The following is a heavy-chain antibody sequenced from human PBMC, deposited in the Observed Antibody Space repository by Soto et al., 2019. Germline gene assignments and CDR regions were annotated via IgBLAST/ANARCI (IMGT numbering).Heavy chain of an antibody. V-gene: IGHV3-9*01. Sequence: GGSLRLSCAASGFTFDDYAMHWVRQAPGKGLEWVSGISWNSGSIGYADSVKGRFTISRDNAKNSLYLQMNSLRAEDTALYYCAKDNIWFGELLRPYYFDYWGQGTLVTVSS. D-gene: IGHD3-10*01. CDR2: ISWNSGSI. CDR1: GFTFDDYA. CDR3: AKDNIWFGELLRPYYFDY. J-gene: IGHJ4*02.